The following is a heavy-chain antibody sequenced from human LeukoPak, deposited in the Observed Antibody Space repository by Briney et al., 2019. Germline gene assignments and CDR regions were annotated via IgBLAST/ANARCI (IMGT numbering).Heavy chain of an antibody. CDR1: GYTFTSYG. V-gene: IGHV1-18*01. Sequence: ASVKVSCKASGYTFTSYGISWVRQAPGQGLEWMGWISAYNGNTNYAQKLQGRVTMTTDTSTSTAYMELRSLRSDDTAVYYCARGSPNYDSSLYSYWGQGTLVTVSS. CDR3: ARGSPNYDSSLYSY. J-gene: IGHJ4*02. D-gene: IGHD3-22*01. CDR2: ISAYNGNT.